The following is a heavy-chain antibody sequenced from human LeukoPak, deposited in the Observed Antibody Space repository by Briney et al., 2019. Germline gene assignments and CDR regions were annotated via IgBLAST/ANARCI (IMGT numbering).Heavy chain of an antibody. CDR1: GGSISSGGYY. V-gene: IGHV4-31*03. CDR2: IYYSGST. Sequence: SETLSLTCTVSGGSISSGGYYWSWIRQHPGKGLEWIGYIYYSGSTYYNPSLKSRVTISVDTSKNQFSLKLSSVTAPDTAVYYCASYSGYDYRFDPWGQGTLVTVSS. J-gene: IGHJ5*02. CDR3: ASYSGYDYRFDP. D-gene: IGHD5-12*01.